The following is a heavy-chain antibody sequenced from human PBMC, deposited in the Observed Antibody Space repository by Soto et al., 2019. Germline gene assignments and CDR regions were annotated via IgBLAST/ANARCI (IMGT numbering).Heavy chain of an antibody. CDR3: ARARITGTRVVRDAFDI. V-gene: IGHV4-4*02. D-gene: IGHD1-7*01. CDR1: SGSISSSNW. J-gene: IGHJ3*02. CDR2: IYHSGST. Sequence: QVQLQESGPGLVKPSGTLSLTCAVSSGSISSSNWWSWVRQPPGKGLEWIGEIYHSGSTNYNPSLKSRVTKSVDKSKNQFSLKLSSVTAADTAVYYCARARITGTRVVRDAFDIWGQGTMVTVSS.